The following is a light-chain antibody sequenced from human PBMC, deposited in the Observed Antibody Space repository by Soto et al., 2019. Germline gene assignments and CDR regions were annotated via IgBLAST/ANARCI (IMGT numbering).Light chain of an antibody. CDR1: QHFISRH. Sequence: ILLWQSPGSLSLSPGGRATLSLTTRQHFISRHLAWYQQKPGQAPRLLIYETSMRDDAIPHRFSGSGSGTDFTLTITRLEPEDFAVYYCHQYGSAPITFGRGTRLEIK. J-gene: IGKJ5*01. V-gene: IGKV3-20*01. CDR2: ETS. CDR3: HQYGSAPIT.